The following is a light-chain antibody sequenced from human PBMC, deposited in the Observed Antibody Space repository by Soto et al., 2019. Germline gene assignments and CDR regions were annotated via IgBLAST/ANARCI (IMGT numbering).Light chain of an antibody. CDR2: DAS. V-gene: IGKV1-5*01. Sequence: DIQITQSPSTLSASVGDRVTITCRAIQSISSWLAWYQQKPGKAPKVLIYDASSLESGVLSRFSGSGAGTEFTLTISSLQPDDVATYYCQQYNSYSWTFGQGTKVDIK. CDR1: QSISSW. J-gene: IGKJ1*01. CDR3: QQYNSYSWT.